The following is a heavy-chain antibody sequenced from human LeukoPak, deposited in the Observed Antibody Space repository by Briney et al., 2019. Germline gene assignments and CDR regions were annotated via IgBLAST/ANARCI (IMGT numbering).Heavy chain of an antibody. V-gene: IGHV3-23*01. D-gene: IGHD2-2*01. CDR1: GFTFSSYA. CDR3: AKDADGCGSTSCYARWFDP. J-gene: IGHJ5*02. Sequence: PGGSLRLSCAASGFTFSSYAMTWVRQAPGRGLEWVSGISGSGGNSYYADSVKGRFAISRDNSKNTLYLQLSDLRDEDTAVYYCAKDADGCGSTSCYARWFDPWGQGTLGIVSS. CDR2: ISGSGGNS.